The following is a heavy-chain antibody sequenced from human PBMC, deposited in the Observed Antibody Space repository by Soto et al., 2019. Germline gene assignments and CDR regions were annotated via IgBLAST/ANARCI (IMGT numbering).Heavy chain of an antibody. CDR2: ISYDGTDK. CDR1: GFTFSSYG. Sequence: QVQLVESGGGVVQPGRSLRLSCTASGFTFSSYGMHWVRQAPGKGLGWVAVISYDGTDKFQADSVKGRFTISRDSSKNTLYLQMNSLRTEDTAVYYCAKDRGRIADNWFDPWGQGTLVTVSS. V-gene: IGHV3-30*18. D-gene: IGHD6-13*01. J-gene: IGHJ5*02. CDR3: AKDRGRIADNWFDP.